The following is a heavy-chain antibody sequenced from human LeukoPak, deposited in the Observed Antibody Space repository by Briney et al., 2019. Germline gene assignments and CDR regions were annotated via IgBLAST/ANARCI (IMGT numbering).Heavy chain of an antibody. Sequence: GGSLRLSCAASGFTFSSYSMNWVRQAPGKGLEWVSYISSSSNTIYYADSVKGRFTISRDNAKNSLYLQMNSLRAEDTAVYYCARAWIQPTFDYWGQGTLVTVSS. CDR3: ARAWIQPTFDY. CDR2: ISSSSNTI. CDR1: GFTFSSYS. D-gene: IGHD1-1*01. V-gene: IGHV3-48*01. J-gene: IGHJ4*02.